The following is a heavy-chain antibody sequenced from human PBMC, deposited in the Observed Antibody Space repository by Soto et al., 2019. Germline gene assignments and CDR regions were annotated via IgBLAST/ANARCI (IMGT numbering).Heavy chain of an antibody. Sequence: QVQLVQSGAEVKKPGSSVKVSCKASGGTFSSYTISWVRQAPGQGLEWMGRIIPILGIANYAQKFQGRVTITADKSTSTAYMELSSMRSEDTAVYYCARDLSSSWYYFDYWGQGTLVTVSS. V-gene: IGHV1-69*08. J-gene: IGHJ4*02. CDR1: GGTFSSYT. CDR3: ARDLSSSWYYFDY. D-gene: IGHD6-13*01. CDR2: IIPILGIA.